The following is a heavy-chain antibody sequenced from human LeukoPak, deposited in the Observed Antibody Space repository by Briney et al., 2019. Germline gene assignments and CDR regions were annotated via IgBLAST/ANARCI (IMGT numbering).Heavy chain of an antibody. Sequence: PSETLSLTCTVSGGSISSGDYYWSWIRQPPGKGLEWIGYIRYSGSSYSNPSLKSRVTISVDTSKNQFSLKLNSVTAADTAVYYCARGLNYDVLTGYKDNIDYWGQGTLVTVSS. D-gene: IGHD3-9*01. CDR1: GGSISSGDYY. CDR3: ARGLNYDVLTGYKDNIDY. CDR2: IRYSGSS. V-gene: IGHV4-30-4*01. J-gene: IGHJ4*02.